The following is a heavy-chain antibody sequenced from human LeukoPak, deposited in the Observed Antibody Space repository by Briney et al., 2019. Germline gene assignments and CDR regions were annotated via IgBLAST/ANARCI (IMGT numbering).Heavy chain of an antibody. V-gene: IGHV1-8*02. CDR1: GYTFTSYA. CDR3: ARGGPVAATHKYFQY. D-gene: IGHD6-19*01. CDR2: MNPNSGNT. J-gene: IGHJ1*01. Sequence: ASVKVSCKASGYTFTSYAMHWVSQAPEQRLEWMGWMNPNSGNTDYAQKFQGRVTMTRNTSITTAYMELSILRSEDTAIYYCARGGPVAATHKYFQYWGQGTLVTVSS.